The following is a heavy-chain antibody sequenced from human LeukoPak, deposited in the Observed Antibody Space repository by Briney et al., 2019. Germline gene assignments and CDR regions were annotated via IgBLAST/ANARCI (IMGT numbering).Heavy chain of an antibody. J-gene: IGHJ4*02. D-gene: IGHD4-17*01. CDR1: GFTFSSYW. Sequence: GGSLRLSCAASGFTFSSYWMSWVRQAPGKGLEWVANIKQDGSEKYYVDSVKGRFTISRDNAKNSLYPQMNSLRAEDTAVYYCARDSEYGDYALDYWGQGTLVTVSS. V-gene: IGHV3-7*01. CDR2: IKQDGSEK. CDR3: ARDSEYGDYALDY.